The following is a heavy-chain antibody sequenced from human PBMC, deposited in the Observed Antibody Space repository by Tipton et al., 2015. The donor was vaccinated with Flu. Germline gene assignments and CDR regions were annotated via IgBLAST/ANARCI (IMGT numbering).Heavy chain of an antibody. D-gene: IGHD6-6*01. J-gene: IGHJ5*02. Sequence: TLSLTCTVSGGSISSHYWSWIRQPAGKGLEWIGRVYTSGSTNYNPSLKSRVTISVDTSKNQFSLKLSSVTAADTAVYYCARAPSGGSSIAARPNRFDPWGQGTLVTVSS. CDR3: ARAPSGGSSIAARPNRFDP. CDR2: VYTSGST. CDR1: GGSISSHY. V-gene: IGHV4-4*07.